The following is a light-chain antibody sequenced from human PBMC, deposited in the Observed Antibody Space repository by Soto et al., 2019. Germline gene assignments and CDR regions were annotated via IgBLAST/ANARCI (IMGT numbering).Light chain of an antibody. CDR2: EVS. J-gene: IGLJ2*01. V-gene: IGLV2-14*01. CDR3: SSYTSSSTLV. Sequence: QSALTQPASVSASPGQSITISRAGTSSDVGGWPHVSWYQQHPGKAPKLVIYEVSNRPSGVSSRFSGSKSGSTASLTISGLQAEDEADYYCSSYTSSSTLVFGGGTKLTVL. CDR1: SSDVGGWPH.